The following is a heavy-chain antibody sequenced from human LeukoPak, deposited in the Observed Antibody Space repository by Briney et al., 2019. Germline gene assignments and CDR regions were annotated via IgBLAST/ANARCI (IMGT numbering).Heavy chain of an antibody. CDR2: IYYSGST. V-gene: IGHV4-59*12. J-gene: IGHJ4*02. Sequence: SETLSLTCTVSGGSISSYYWSWIRQPPGKGLEWIGYIYYSGSTNYNPSLKRRVTISLDTSKNQFSLNLSSVTAADTAVYYCARGREVWFRELFYFDYWGQGSLVTVSS. CDR3: ARGREVWFRELFYFDY. D-gene: IGHD3-10*01. CDR1: GGSISSYY.